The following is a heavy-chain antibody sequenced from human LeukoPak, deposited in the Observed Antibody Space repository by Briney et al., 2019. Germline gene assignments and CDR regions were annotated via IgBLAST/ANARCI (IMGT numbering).Heavy chain of an antibody. D-gene: IGHD3-9*01. Sequence: ASVKVSCKASGYTFTGYYMHWVRQAPGQGLEWTGWVNPNSGGTNYAQKFQGRVTMTRDTSISTAYMELSRLRSDDTAVYYCARAGYFDWLLGHWGQGTLVTVSS. CDR3: ARAGYFDWLLGH. CDR1: GYTFTGYY. J-gene: IGHJ4*02. V-gene: IGHV1-2*02. CDR2: VNPNSGGT.